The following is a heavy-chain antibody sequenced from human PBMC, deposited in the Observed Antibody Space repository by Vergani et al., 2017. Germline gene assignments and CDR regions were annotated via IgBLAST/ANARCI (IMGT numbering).Heavy chain of an antibody. CDR2: IRYDGSSE. J-gene: IGHJ6*02. CDR1: GFILNTHG. CDR3: ANSVMAGNVGVAYFCMDV. Sequence: QVQILQSGGGVVQPGGSLRLSCTLSGFILNTHGIHWVRQAPGKELEWVSFIRYDGSSEDYGDYVKGRFTISRDKSQNTVNLQMNSLRTEDTAVYLCANSVMAGNVGVAYFCMDVWGRGTMVTVSS. V-gene: IGHV3-30*02. D-gene: IGHD2-8*01.